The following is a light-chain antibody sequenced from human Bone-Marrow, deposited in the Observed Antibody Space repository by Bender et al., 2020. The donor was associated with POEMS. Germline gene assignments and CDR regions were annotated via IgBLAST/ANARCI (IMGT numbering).Light chain of an antibody. CDR3: CSYAGYGTWV. J-gene: IGLJ3*02. V-gene: IGLV2-14*03. CDR1: SSDVGGHNY. CDR2: DVR. Sequence: QSALTQPASVSGSPGQSITISCTGISSDVGGHNYVSWYQQHPGKAPKLIIYDVRNRPSGVSNRFSGSTSGNMVSLLISGLQADDEADYYCCSYAGYGTWVFGGGTKVTVL.